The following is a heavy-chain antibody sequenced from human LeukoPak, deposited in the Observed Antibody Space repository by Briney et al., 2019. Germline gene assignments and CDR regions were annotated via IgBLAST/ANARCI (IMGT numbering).Heavy chain of an antibody. CDR3: ARVDSGSYPVAAISD. Sequence: ASVKVSCKASGYTFTSYAMNWVRQAPGQGLEWMGWINTNTGNPTYAQGFTGRFVFSLDTSVSTAYLQISSLKAEDTAVYYCARVDSGSYPVAAISDWGQGTLVTVSS. D-gene: IGHD3-10*01. CDR1: GYTFTSYA. J-gene: IGHJ4*02. CDR2: INTNTGNP. V-gene: IGHV7-4-1*02.